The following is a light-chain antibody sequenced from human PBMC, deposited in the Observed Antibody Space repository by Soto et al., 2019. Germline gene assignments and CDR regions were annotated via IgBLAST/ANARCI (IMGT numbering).Light chain of an antibody. CDR2: DAS. Sequence: EIVLTQSPATLSLSPGERATLSCRASQSVSSYLAWYQQQPGQAPRLLIYDASNRATGIPARFSVSGSETDFTVTISTLEPHDFGVYYCQQRSNSITFGQGTRLEMK. CDR1: QSVSSY. CDR3: QQRSNSIT. J-gene: IGKJ5*01. V-gene: IGKV3-11*01.